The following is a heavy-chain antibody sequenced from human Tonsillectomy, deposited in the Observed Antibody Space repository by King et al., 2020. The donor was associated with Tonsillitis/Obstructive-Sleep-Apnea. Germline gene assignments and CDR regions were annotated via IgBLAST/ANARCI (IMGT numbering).Heavy chain of an antibody. CDR1: GFTCSGSV. CDR3: AKVSGRYCSGGNCYSAGFFS. D-gene: IGHD2-15*01. Sequence: VQLVESGGGLVQPGESLRLSCAASGFTCSGSVMTWVRQAPGKGLQWVSSISGSGGSRHCADSVKGRFTISRDNSKNRVYLQMNSLRPEDTALYYCAKVSGRYCSGGNCYSAGFFSWGRGALVTVSS. V-gene: IGHV3-23*04. CDR2: ISGSGGSR. J-gene: IGHJ5*02.